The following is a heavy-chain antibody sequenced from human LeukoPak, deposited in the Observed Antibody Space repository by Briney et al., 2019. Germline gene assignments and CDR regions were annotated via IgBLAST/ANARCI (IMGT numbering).Heavy chain of an antibody. Sequence: PGGSLRLSRAASGFSLSSYSMNWVRQAPGKGLEWVSSITISSNFIYYADSVKGRFTISRDNAKSSLFLQMNSLRAEDTAVYFCARDGHGDGFLTGYSYFGMDVWGQGTTVTVSS. J-gene: IGHJ6*02. CDR3: ARDGHGDGFLTGYSYFGMDV. CDR1: GFSLSSYS. CDR2: ITISSNFI. D-gene: IGHD3-9*01. V-gene: IGHV3-21*01.